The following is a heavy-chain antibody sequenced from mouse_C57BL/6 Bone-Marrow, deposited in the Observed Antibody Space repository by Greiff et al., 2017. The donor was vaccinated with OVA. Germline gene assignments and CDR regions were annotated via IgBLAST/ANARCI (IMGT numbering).Heavy chain of an antibody. D-gene: IGHD4-1*01. CDR3: ARPNWAWFAY. Sequence: QVQLQQPGAELVKPGASVKLSCKASGYTFTSYWMHWVKQRPGQGLEWIGMIHPNSGSTNYNEKFKSKATLTVDKSSSTAYLQLRSLTSEDAAVYYCARPNWAWFAYWGQGTLVTVSA. V-gene: IGHV1-64*01. CDR1: GYTFTSYW. J-gene: IGHJ3*01. CDR2: IHPNSGST.